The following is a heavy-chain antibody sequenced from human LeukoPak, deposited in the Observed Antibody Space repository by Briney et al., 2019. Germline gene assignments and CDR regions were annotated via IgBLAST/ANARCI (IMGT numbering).Heavy chain of an antibody. Sequence: GESLKISCKGSGYTFTDHWIGWVRQMPGKGLEWMGTIYPGDSNPRYSPALQGQVTISADKSISTTYLQWSGLKASDTAMYYCARRYRDGYNHYYFDYWGRGTLVTVSS. V-gene: IGHV5-51*01. CDR3: ARRYRDGYNHYYFDY. D-gene: IGHD5-24*01. CDR2: IYPGDSNP. CDR1: GYTFTDHW. J-gene: IGHJ4*02.